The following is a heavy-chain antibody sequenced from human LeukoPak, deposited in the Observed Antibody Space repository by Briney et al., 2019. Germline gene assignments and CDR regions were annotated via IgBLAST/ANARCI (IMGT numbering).Heavy chain of an antibody. V-gene: IGHV4-39*01. CDR2: IHPGGST. CDR3: ARVLRDSSGWTPFDY. Sequence: SETLSLTCIVSGGSISSSSYNWDWIRQPPGRGLEWIGSIHPGGSTYYNPSLKSRVTISAGTSNNPVFLKLTSVTAADTAVYYCARVLRDSSGWTPFDYWGQGTLVTVSS. D-gene: IGHD6-19*01. CDR1: GGSISSSSYN. J-gene: IGHJ4*02.